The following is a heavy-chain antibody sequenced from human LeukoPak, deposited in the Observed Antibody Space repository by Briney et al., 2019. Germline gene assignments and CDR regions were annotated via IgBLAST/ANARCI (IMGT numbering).Heavy chain of an antibody. Sequence: SETLSLTCNVSGGSISSTSYYWDWIRQPPGKGLEWIGSTYYSGSTYNNPCVKSRVTISVDTSKNQFSLRLSSVTAADTAVYYCARSNWNAPFDYWGQGTLVTVSS. CDR2: TYYSGST. CDR3: ARSNWNAPFDY. CDR1: GGSISSTSYY. J-gene: IGHJ4*02. D-gene: IGHD1-20*01. V-gene: IGHV4-39*01.